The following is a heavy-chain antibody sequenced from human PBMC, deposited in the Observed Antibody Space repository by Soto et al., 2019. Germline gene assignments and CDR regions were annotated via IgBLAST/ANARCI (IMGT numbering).Heavy chain of an antibody. J-gene: IGHJ6*03. CDR2: IYSRGNT. V-gene: IGHV4-31*01. CDR3: ARGTYYFYMDV. CDR1: AGSIGSGFYY. Sequence: SETLSLTCTFSAGSIGSGFYYWSWIRQHPGKGLEWIGYIYSRGNTYYNPSLKSLVTISLDTSDNQFSLTLSSVTAADTAVYYCARGTYYFYMDVWGKGTTVTVSS.